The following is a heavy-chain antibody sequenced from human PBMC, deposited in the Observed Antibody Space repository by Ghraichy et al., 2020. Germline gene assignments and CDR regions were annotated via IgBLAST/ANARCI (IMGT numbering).Heavy chain of an antibody. D-gene: IGHD1-26*01. CDR1: GGSISSSNW. Sequence: SETLSLTCAVSGGSISSSNWWSWVRQPPGKGLEWIGEIYHSGSTNYNPSLKSRVTISVDKSKNQFSLKLSSVTAADTAVYYCATLAVGATNYFDYWGQGTLVTVSS. CDR2: IYHSGST. CDR3: ATLAVGATNYFDY. J-gene: IGHJ4*02. V-gene: IGHV4-4*02.